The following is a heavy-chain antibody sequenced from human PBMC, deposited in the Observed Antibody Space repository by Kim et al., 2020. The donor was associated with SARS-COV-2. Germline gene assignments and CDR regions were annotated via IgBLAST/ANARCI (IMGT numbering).Heavy chain of an antibody. Sequence: GNTNYAQKRQGRVTMTTDTSTSTAYMELRSLRSDDTAVYYCARDRGAQQLVYGYWGQGTLVTVSS. V-gene: IGHV1-18*01. D-gene: IGHD6-13*01. CDR3: ARDRGAQQLVYGY. J-gene: IGHJ4*02. CDR2: GNT.